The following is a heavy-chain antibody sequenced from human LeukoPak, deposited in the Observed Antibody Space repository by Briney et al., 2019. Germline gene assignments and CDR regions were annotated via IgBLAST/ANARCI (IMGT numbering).Heavy chain of an antibody. CDR2: IYYSEST. D-gene: IGHD5-24*01. CDR3: ARDPGRWQQLGYFDY. CDR1: GGSVSSGSYY. Sequence: SETLSLTCTVSGGSVSSGSYYWSWIRQPPGKGLEWIVYIYYSESTNYNPSLKSRVTISVDTSKNQFSLKLSSVTAADTAVYYCARDPGRWQQLGYFDYWGQGTLVTVSS. J-gene: IGHJ4*02. V-gene: IGHV4-61*01.